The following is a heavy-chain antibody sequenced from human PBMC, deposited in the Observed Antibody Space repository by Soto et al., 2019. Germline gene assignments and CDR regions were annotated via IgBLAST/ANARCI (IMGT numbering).Heavy chain of an antibody. CDR2: INSDGSST. V-gene: IGHV3-74*01. CDR1: GFTFRSYW. Sequence: EVQLVESGGGLVQPGGSLRLSCAASGFTFRSYWMHWVRQAPGKGLVWVSRINSDGSSTSYADSVKGRFTISRDNAKNTLYLQMSSLRAEDTAVYYCAGSAYSYVFDYWGQGTVVTVSS. J-gene: IGHJ4*02. D-gene: IGHD5-18*01. CDR3: AGSAYSYVFDY.